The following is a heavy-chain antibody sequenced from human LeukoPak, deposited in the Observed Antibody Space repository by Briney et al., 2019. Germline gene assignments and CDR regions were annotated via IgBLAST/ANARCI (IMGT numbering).Heavy chain of an antibody. J-gene: IGHJ4*02. CDR1: GFTFSSYA. Sequence: GRSLRLSCAASGFTFSSYAMHWVRQAPGKGLEWVAVISYDGSNKYYADSVKGRFTISRDNSKNTLYLQMNSLRAEDTAVYYCARDRKGIIRYYFDYWGRGTLVTVSS. CDR3: ARDRKGIIRYYFDY. V-gene: IGHV3-30-3*01. D-gene: IGHD3-10*01. CDR2: ISYDGSNK.